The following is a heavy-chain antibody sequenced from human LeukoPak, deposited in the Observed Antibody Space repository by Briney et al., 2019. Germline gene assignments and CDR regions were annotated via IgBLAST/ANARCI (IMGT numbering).Heavy chain of an antibody. CDR1: GFIFKNAY. CDR2: IKNEEDGGAT. V-gene: IGHV3-15*01. Sequence: PGGSLRLSCAASGFIFKNAYMSWVRQAPGKGLEWVGRIKNEEDGGATDYGIPVQGRFIISRDDSEDTLYLQMNSLETEDTAVYYCARDPAIDCSGGSCYYLFEYWGQGTLVTVSS. J-gene: IGHJ4*02. CDR3: ARDPAIDCSGGSCYYLFEY. D-gene: IGHD2-15*01.